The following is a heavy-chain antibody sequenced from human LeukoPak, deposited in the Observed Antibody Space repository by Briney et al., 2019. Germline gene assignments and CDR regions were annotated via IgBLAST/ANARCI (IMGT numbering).Heavy chain of an antibody. D-gene: IGHD4-17*01. CDR2: ISSSSSYI. CDR1: GFTFSSYS. J-gene: IGHJ4*02. CDR3: ARDLYGDYVGY. V-gene: IGHV3-21*01. Sequence: GGSLRLSCAASGFTFSSYSMNWVRQAPGKGLEWVSSISSSSSYIYYAGSVKGRFTISRDNAKNSLYLQMNSLRAEDTAVYYCARDLYGDYVGYWGQGTLVTVSS.